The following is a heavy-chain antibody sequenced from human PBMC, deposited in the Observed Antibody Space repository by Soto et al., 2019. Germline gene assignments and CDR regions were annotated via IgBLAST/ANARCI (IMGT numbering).Heavy chain of an antibody. Sequence: QVQLVQSGAEVKKPGSSVKVSCKSSGGTFNSFLVSWVRQAPGQGLEWMGGIVPLFGTTEYAQKFQGRVTLSADGSASTAYMELRSLISDDTALYYCVVSDEQYGVLTGNDVTSFDSWGQGTLITVSS. J-gene: IGHJ4*02. D-gene: IGHD3-9*01. V-gene: IGHV1-69*01. CDR1: GGTFNSFL. CDR3: VVSDEQYGVLTGNDVTSFDS. CDR2: IVPLFGTT.